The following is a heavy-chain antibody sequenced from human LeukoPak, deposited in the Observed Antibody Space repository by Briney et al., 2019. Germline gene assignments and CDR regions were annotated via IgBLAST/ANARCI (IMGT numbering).Heavy chain of an antibody. D-gene: IGHD3-22*01. J-gene: IGHJ5*02. CDR2: INHSGGT. Sequence: NPSETLSLTCAVYGGSFSGYYWSWIRRPPGKGLEWIGEINHSGGTNYNPSLKSRVTISVDTSKNQFSLKLSSVTAADTAVYYCARRRTYYDYRPWGQGTLVTVSS. CDR3: ARRRTYYDYRP. V-gene: IGHV4-34*01. CDR1: GGSFSGYY.